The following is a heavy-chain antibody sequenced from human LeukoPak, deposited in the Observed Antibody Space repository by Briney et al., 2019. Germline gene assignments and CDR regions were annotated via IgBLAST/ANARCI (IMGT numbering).Heavy chain of an antibody. D-gene: IGHD3-22*01. CDR1: GFTFISYS. V-gene: IGHV3-48*04. CDR2: ISSGSSTI. CDR3: ARDGITYYYDSSGYFYA. J-gene: IGHJ5*02. Sequence: PGGSLRLSCAASGFTFISYSMNWVRQAPGKGLEWVSYISSGSSTIYYADSVKGRFTISRDNARNSLYLQMNSLRAEDTAVYYCARDGITYYYDSSGYFYAWGQGTLVTVSS.